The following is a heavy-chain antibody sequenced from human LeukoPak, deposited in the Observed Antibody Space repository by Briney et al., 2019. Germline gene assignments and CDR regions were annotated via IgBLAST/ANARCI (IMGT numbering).Heavy chain of an antibody. D-gene: IGHD2-2*02. CDR1: GGSFSGYY. CDR2: INRSGST. J-gene: IGHJ6*02. Sequence: SETLSLTCAVYGGSFSGYYWSWIRQPPGKGLEWIGEINRSGSTNYNPSLKSRVTISVDTSKNQFSLKLSSVTAADTAVYYCARGPVVPAAITKYLYYYGMDVWGQGTTVTVSS. CDR3: ARGPVVPAAITKYLYYYGMDV. V-gene: IGHV4-34*01.